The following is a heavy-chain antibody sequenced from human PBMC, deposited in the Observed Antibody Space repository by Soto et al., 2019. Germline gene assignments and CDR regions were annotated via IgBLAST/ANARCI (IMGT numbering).Heavy chain of an antibody. CDR3: ARGTVVVTASKVDY. V-gene: IGHV3-30-3*01. Sequence: QVQLVESGGGVVQPGRSLRLSCAASGFTFSSYAMHWVRQAPGKGLEWVAVISYDGSNKYYADSVKGRFTISRDNSKNTLYLQMNSLRAEDTAVYYCARGTVVVTASKVDYWGQGTLVTVSS. CDR1: GFTFSSYA. CDR2: ISYDGSNK. D-gene: IGHD2-21*02. J-gene: IGHJ4*02.